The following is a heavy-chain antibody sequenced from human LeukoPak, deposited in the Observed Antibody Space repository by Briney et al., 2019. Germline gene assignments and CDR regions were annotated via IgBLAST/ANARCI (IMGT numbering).Heavy chain of an antibody. V-gene: IGHV3-23*01. CDR2: VSGSGGNT. D-gene: IGHD3-16*01. CDR3: AKDGFGGYNWFDP. J-gene: IGHJ5*02. CDR1: GFNFSSQA. Sequence: PGGSLRLSCAASGFNFSSQAMGSVRQAPGKGLGRDSAVSGSGGNTYYAASVKGRFTISRDNSKNTLYLQMNSLRAEDTAVYYCAKDGFGGYNWFDPWGQGTLVTVSS.